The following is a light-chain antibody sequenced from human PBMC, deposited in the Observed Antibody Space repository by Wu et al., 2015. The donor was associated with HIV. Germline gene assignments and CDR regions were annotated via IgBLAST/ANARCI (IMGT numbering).Light chain of an antibody. Sequence: IQLTQSPSSLSASVGDRVTITCRASQGISSYLAWYQQKPGKAPKLLIYAASTLQSGVPSRFSGSGSGTDFTLTISSLQPEDFATYYCQQLEGGFTFGPGTKVDIK. CDR2: AAS. CDR1: QGISSY. J-gene: IGKJ3*01. V-gene: IGKV1-9*01. CDR3: QQLEGGFT.